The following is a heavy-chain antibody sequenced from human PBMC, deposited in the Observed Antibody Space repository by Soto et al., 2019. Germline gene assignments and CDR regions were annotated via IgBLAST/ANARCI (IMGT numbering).Heavy chain of an antibody. Sequence: QLQLQESGPGLVRPSPTLSLTCSVSGGSITSGGYYWGWIRQLPGKVLEWVASVYSSGRTSYNPSIERRLSISLDTSKNQFSLTLRSVTVADTAMYYCARDHKSFNKAFDIWGQGAMVTVSS. D-gene: IGHD1-26*01. CDR2: VYSSGRT. CDR1: GGSITSGGYY. CDR3: ARDHKSFNKAFDI. J-gene: IGHJ3*02. V-gene: IGHV4-31*03.